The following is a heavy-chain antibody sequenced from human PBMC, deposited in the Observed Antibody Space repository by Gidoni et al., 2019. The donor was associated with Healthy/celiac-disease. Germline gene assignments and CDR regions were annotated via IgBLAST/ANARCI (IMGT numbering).Heavy chain of an antibody. CDR3: AKIWVVYNPGPQDY. Sequence: EVQLLESGGGLVQPGGSLRLSCAASGFPFSSYAMRWVRQAPGKGLEGVSAISGSGGSTYYADSVKGRFTSSRDNAKNTLYRQMNSLRAEDTAVYYCAKIWVVYNPGPQDYWGQGTLVTVSS. CDR2: ISGSGGST. D-gene: IGHD2-8*02. CDR1: GFPFSSYA. V-gene: IGHV3-23*01. J-gene: IGHJ4*02.